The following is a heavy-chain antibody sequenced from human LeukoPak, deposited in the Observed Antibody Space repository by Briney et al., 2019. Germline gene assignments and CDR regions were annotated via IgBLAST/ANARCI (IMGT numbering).Heavy chain of an antibody. V-gene: IGHV3-30*04. J-gene: IGHJ4*02. CDR3: ARDGIGEYSSSWGIFDY. Sequence: PGGSLRLSCAASGFTFSSYAMHWVRQAPGKGLEWVAVISYDGSNKYYADSVKGRFTISRDNSKNTLYLQMNSLRAEDTAVYYCARDGIGEYSSSWGIFDYWGQGTLVTVSS. CDR1: GFTFSSYA. CDR2: ISYDGSNK. D-gene: IGHD6-13*01.